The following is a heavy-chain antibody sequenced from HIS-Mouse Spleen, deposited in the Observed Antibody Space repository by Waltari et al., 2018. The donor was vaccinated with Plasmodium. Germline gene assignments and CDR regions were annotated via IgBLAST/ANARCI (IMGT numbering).Heavy chain of an antibody. CDR3: ASSWYWYFDL. J-gene: IGHJ2*01. D-gene: IGHD6-13*01. Sequence: EVQLVESGGGLVQPGGSLRLSCAASGFTFSSYWMSWARQAPGKGLEGVANIKQDGSEKYYVDSVKGRFTISRDNAKNSRYLQMNSLRAEDTAVYYCASSWYWYFDLWGRGTLVTVSS. CDR2: IKQDGSEK. CDR1: GFTFSSYW. V-gene: IGHV3-7*01.